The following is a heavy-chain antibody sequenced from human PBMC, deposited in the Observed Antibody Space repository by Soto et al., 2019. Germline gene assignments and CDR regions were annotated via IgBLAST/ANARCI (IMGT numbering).Heavy chain of an antibody. J-gene: IGHJ4*02. CDR3: ARDGYYDSSGYRFDY. V-gene: IGHV4-30-4*01. CDR2: IYYSGST. Sequence: LSLTCTVSGGSINSGDYYWSWIRQPPGKGLEWIGYIYYSGSTYYNPSLKSRVTISVDTSKNQFSLKLSSVTAADTAVYYCARDGYYDSSGYRFDYWGQGTLVTVSS. D-gene: IGHD3-22*01. CDR1: GGSINSGDYY.